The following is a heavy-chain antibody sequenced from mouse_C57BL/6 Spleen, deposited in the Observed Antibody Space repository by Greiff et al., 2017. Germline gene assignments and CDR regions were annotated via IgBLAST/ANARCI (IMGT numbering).Heavy chain of an antibody. D-gene: IGHD1-1*01. CDR3: ARGTTVVAYYYAMDY. Sequence: QVQLQQSGAELARPGASVKLSCKASGYTFTSYGISWVKQRTGQGLEWIGEIYPRSGNTYYNEKFKGKATLTADKSSSTAYMELRSLTSEDSAVYFGARGTTVVAYYYAMDYWGQGTSVTVSS. CDR2: IYPRSGNT. CDR1: GYTFTSYG. J-gene: IGHJ4*01. V-gene: IGHV1-81*01.